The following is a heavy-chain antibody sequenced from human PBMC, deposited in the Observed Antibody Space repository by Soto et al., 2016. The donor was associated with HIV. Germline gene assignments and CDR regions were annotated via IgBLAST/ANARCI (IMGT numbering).Heavy chain of an antibody. D-gene: IGHD4-17*01. CDR2: MNDSGSG. J-gene: IGHJ4*02. V-gene: IGHV4-34*01. CDR1: GGSFTNYY. CDR3: ARRLMTLTTPFLLDY. Sequence: QVQLQQWGAGLLKPSETLSLTCAVYGGSFTNYYWGWIRQSPGKGLEWIGEMNDSGSGNYNPSLKSRVSISVDRSKNQFSLRLNSVTAADTAVYYCARRLMTLTTPFLLDYWGQGTLVTVS.